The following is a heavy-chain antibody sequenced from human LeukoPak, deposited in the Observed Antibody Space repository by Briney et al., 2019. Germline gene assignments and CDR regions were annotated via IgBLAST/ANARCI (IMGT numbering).Heavy chain of an antibody. D-gene: IGHD6-13*01. J-gene: IGHJ4*02. V-gene: IGHV4-34*01. CDR1: GESFSGYS. CDR3: ATVTSSSWSY. Sequence: SETLSLTCAVYGESFSGYSWSWIRQPPGKGLEWIGEINHSGSTNYNPSLKSRVTISVDTSKNQFSLKLTSVTAADTAVYYCATVTSSSWSYWGQGTLVTVSS. CDR2: INHSGST.